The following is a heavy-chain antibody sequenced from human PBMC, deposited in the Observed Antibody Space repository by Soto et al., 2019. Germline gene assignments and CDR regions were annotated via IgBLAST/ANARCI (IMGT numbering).Heavy chain of an antibody. Sequence: QVQLVQSGAEVKKPGASVKVSCKASGYTFTGYYMHWVRQAPGRGLEWMGWINPNSGGTNYAQKFQGWITMTRDTSFSTAYMELSRLRSDVTAVYYCARDQEYSSSSYYYYGMDVWGQGTTVTVSS. CDR3: ARDQEYSSSSYYYYGMDV. J-gene: IGHJ6*02. V-gene: IGHV1-2*04. D-gene: IGHD6-6*01. CDR2: INPNSGGT. CDR1: GYTFTGYY.